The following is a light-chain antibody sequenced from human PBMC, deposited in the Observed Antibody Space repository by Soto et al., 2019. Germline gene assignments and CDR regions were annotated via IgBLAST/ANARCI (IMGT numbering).Light chain of an antibody. V-gene: IGKV1-39*01. CDR3: QQTYTAVFT. J-gene: IGKJ3*01. Sequence: DIQMTQSPSFLSASVGDRVTITCRASQSIRNYLNWYQQKPGKVPNLLIYGASSLQSGVPSRFSGSGSETDFTLTINNLQPEDFATYYCQQTYTAVFTFGPGTKVDIK. CDR1: QSIRNY. CDR2: GAS.